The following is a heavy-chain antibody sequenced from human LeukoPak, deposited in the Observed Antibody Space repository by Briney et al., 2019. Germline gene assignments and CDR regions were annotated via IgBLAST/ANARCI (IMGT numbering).Heavy chain of an antibody. CDR3: ARDGGGYYGEVAFDI. CDR2: ISSSSSTI. Sequence: PGGSLRLSCAASGFTFSSYAMHWVRQAPGKGLEWVSYISSSSSTIYYADSVKGRFTISRDNAKNSLYLQMNSLRAEDTAVYYCARDGGGYYGEVAFDIWGQGTMVTVSS. CDR1: GFTFSSYA. J-gene: IGHJ3*02. V-gene: IGHV3-48*01. D-gene: IGHD3-3*01.